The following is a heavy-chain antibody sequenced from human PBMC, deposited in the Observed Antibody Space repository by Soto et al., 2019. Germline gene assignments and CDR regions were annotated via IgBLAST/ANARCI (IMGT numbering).Heavy chain of an antibody. V-gene: IGHV2-26*01. J-gene: IGHJ4*02. D-gene: IGHD1-26*01. CDR3: ARALREGLPIYYFDS. CDR1: GFSRSKARMG. Sequence: QVTLKESGPVLVKPTETLTLTCSVSGFSRSKARMGVSWIRQPPGKALEWLAHIFWNDERSYNTSLKSRLTISRKTSKSQVVLTMTNVDPVDTGTYFCARALREGLPIYYFDSWGQGTLVTVSS. CDR2: IFWNDER.